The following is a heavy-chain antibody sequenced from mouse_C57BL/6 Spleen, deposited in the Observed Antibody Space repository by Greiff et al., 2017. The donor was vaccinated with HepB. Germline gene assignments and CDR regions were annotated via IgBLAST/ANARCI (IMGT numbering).Heavy chain of an antibody. D-gene: IGHD1-1*01. V-gene: IGHV14-3*01. J-gene: IGHJ1*03. CDR2: IDPANGNT. CDR1: GFTIKNTY. Sequence: EVQLQQSVAELVRPGASVKLSCTASGFTIKNTYMHWVKQRPEQGLEWIGRIDPANGNTKYAPKFQGKATITADTYSNTAYLQLSSLTSEDTAIYYCARELVYYGSSYAYFDVWGTGTTVTVSS. CDR3: ARELVYYGSSYAYFDV.